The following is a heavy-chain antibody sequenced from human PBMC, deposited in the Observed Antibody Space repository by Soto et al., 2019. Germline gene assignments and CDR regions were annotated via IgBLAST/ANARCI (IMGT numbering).Heavy chain of an antibody. D-gene: IGHD4-17*01. J-gene: IGHJ4*02. V-gene: IGHV3-30*18. CDR2: ISHEGSVQ. CDR1: GFTFSDYG. Sequence: QVQLAESGGGVVQLGGSLRLSCAASGFTFSDYGIDWIRQAPGKGLEWVAVISHEGSVQYYADSVKRRFTVSRDNSKNIRYRQINRPTPADRAMYYCAKEASTKVSRWDDYCGQGTLVSVSS. CDR3: AKEASTKVSRWDDY.